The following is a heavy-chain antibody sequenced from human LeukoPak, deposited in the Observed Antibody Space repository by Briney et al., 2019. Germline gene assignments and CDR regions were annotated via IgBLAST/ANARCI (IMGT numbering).Heavy chain of an antibody. CDR3: ARGGNQQWLVDY. J-gene: IGHJ4*02. CDR2: ISNSGST. D-gene: IGHD6-19*01. Sequence: SETLSLTCALSGGSIGTYYWGWIRQPPGKGLEWIGYISNSGSTNHNPSLKSRVTISADTSKNQFSLKLNSVTAADTAVYYCARGGNQQWLVDYWGQGALVTVSS. CDR1: GGSIGTYY. V-gene: IGHV4-59*01.